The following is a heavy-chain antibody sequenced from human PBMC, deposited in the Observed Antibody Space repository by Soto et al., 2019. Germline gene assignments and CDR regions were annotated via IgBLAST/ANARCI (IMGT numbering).Heavy chain of an antibody. D-gene: IGHD6-19*01. Sequence: GGSLRLSCAASGFTFSSYSMNWVRQAPGKGLEWVSSISSSSSYIYYADSVKGRFTISRDNAKNTLYLQMNSLRAEDTAVYYCAKPLYSSGWYVDYWGQGTLVTVSS. J-gene: IGHJ4*02. CDR3: AKPLYSSGWYVDY. CDR1: GFTFSSYS. V-gene: IGHV3-21*04. CDR2: ISSSSSYI.